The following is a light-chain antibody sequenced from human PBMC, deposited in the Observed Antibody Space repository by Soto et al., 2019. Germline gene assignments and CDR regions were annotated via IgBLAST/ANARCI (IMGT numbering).Light chain of an antibody. J-gene: IGKJ3*01. CDR2: AAS. V-gene: IGKV1-27*01. CDR1: QGISNY. CDR3: QRYYSAPFP. Sequence: DIHIIPSPSLPSASIRDKGTNTCPASQGISNYFAWYQQKPGKVPKLLISAASTLQSGVPSRFSGRGSGTDFTLTISSLQPEDVATYYCQRYYSAPFPSAPGT.